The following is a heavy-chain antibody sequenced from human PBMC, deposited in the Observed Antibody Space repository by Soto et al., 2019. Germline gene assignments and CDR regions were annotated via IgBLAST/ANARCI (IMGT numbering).Heavy chain of an antibody. CDR3: ARENDCWIGYGTYHYYMDV. J-gene: IGHJ6*03. D-gene: IGHD3-3*01. CDR2: IHSDHRA. Sequence: SGSLRVPRPVSAFGLSRNYMSSARQAPGKRLDMLPVIHSDHRAYYADSVMVRFTIRSPDSKNAVMPLMNSLRAEDTAVYYCARENDCWIGYGTYHYYMDVWGKGTSVTVAS. V-gene: IGHV3-53*04. CDR1: AFGLSRNY.